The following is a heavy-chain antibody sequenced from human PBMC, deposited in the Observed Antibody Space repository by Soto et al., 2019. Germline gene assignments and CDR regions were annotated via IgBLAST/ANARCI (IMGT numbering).Heavy chain of an antibody. J-gene: IGHJ4*02. CDR3: ARSQGYYIDY. CDR2: TSFDGSNK. CDR1: GFSFRSYG. V-gene: IGHV3-30*03. Sequence: QVQLVESGGGVVQPGRSLKLSCAASGFSFRSYGMHWVRQAPGKGLDWVAVTSFDGSNKYHADSVKGRFTISRDNSKNTLYLQMNSLRAEDTAVYYCARSQGYYIDYWGQGTLVTVSS.